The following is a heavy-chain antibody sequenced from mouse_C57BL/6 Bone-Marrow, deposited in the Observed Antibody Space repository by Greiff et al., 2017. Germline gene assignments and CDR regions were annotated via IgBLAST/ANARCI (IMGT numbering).Heavy chain of an antibody. D-gene: IGHD2-2*01. CDR3: ASYGYLYAMDY. CDR1: GYAFSSSW. V-gene: IGHV1-82*01. J-gene: IGHJ4*01. CDR2: IYPGDGDT. Sequence: VQLQQSGPELVKPGASVKISCKASGYAFSSSWMNWVKQGPGRGLAWIGRIYPGDGDTNYNGKFKGKAKRTADTSSSTAYMQLSSLTSEDSAVYFCASYGYLYAMDYWGQGTSVTVSS.